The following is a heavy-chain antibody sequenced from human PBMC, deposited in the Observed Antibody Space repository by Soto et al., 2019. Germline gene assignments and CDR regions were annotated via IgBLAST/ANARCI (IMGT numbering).Heavy chain of an antibody. J-gene: IGHJ4*02. V-gene: IGHV3-30*18. D-gene: IGHD3-10*01. CDR3: AKDGPSGEDYFDY. Sequence: GGSLRRSCAASGFPFSSAGMHWVRQARGKGLEWVAVISYDGSNKYYADSVKGRFTISRDNSKNTLYLQMNSLRAEDTAVYYCAKDGPSGEDYFDYWGQGTLVTVSS. CDR1: GFPFSSAG. CDR2: ISYDGSNK.